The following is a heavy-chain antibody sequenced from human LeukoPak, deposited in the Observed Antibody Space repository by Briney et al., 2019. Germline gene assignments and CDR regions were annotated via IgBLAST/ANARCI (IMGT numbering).Heavy chain of an antibody. CDR3: ARWEAAVAGNDY. CDR2: ISSSSSYI. CDR1: GFTFSSYS. V-gene: IGHV3-21*01. J-gene: IGHJ4*02. D-gene: IGHD6-19*01. Sequence: KSGGSLRLSCAASGFTFSSYSMNWVRQAPGKGLEWVSSISSSSSYIYYADSVKGRFTISRGNAKNSLYLQMNSLRAEDTAVYYCARWEAAVAGNDYWGQGTLVTVSS.